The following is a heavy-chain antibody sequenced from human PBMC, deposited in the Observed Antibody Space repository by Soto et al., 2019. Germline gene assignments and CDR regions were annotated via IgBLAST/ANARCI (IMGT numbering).Heavy chain of an antibody. J-gene: IGHJ6*02. CDR3: ASIVAAHSSFSPYYYGMDV. V-gene: IGHV3-21*01. CDR1: GLTFSGYS. Sequence: PXVSLRLSCAASGLTFSGYSVNWVRPAPGKGLEWVSSISSSSSDIYYADSVKGRFTVSRDNAKNSLYLQMNSLRAEDTAVYYCASIVAAHSSFSPYYYGMDVWGQGTTVTVSS. CDR2: ISSSSSDI. D-gene: IGHD6-6*01.